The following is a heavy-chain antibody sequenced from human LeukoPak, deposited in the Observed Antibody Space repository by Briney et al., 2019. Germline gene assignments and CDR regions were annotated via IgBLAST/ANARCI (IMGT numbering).Heavy chain of an antibody. J-gene: IGHJ4*02. Sequence: SETLSLTCAVYGGSFSGYYWGWIRQPPGKGLEWIGSIYYSGSTYYNPSLKSRVTISVDTSKNQFSLRLSSVTAADTALYYCARSLHISAPFDVWGQGTLVTVSS. CDR3: ARSLHISAPFDV. D-gene: IGHD2-21*01. V-gene: IGHV4-39*01. CDR2: IYYSGST. CDR1: GGSFSGYY.